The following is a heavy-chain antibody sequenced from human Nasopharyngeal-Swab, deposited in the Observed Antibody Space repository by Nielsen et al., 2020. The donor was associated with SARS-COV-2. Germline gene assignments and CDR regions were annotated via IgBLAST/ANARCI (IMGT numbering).Heavy chain of an antibody. Sequence: LRLSCAASGFIFSASAMHWVRQAPGKGLEWLGRIGDKDHNYATTYGASVKGRFTISRDDSKNTAFLQMDSLKTEDTALYYCTTDFYFDYWGQGTLVTVSS. J-gene: IGHJ4*02. CDR2: IGDKDHNYAT. CDR3: TTDFYFDY. V-gene: IGHV3-73*01. CDR1: GFIFSASA.